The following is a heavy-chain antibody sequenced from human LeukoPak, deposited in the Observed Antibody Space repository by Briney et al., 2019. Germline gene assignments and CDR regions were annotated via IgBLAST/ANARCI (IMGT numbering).Heavy chain of an antibody. D-gene: IGHD6-19*01. CDR2: INPNSGGT. Sequence: ASVKVSCKASGYTFTGYYMHWVRQAPGQGLEWMGWINPNSGGTNYAQKFQGRVTMTRDTSTSTVYMELSSLRSEDTAVYYCARGYSSGWYSATYFQHWGQGTLVTVSS. CDR1: GYTFTGYY. J-gene: IGHJ1*01. CDR3: ARGYSSGWYSATYFQH. V-gene: IGHV1-2*02.